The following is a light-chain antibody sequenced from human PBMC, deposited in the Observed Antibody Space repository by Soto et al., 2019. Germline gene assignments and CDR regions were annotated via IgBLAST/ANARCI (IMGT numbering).Light chain of an antibody. CDR2: GAS. J-gene: IGKJ4*01. CDR3: QQYDSSPLT. CDR1: QSVSSSF. V-gene: IGKV3-20*01. Sequence: EIVLTQSPGTLSLSPGERATLSCRASQSVSSSFLAWYQQKPGQAPRLLIYGASIRATGIPDRFSGSGSGTDFTLTISRLEPEDGAVYYCQQYDSSPLTFGGGTKVEIK.